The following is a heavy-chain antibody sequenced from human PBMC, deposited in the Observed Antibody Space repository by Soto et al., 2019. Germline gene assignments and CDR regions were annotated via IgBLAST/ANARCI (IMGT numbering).Heavy chain of an antibody. J-gene: IGHJ5*02. CDR2: IFPSDSQT. D-gene: IGHD3-10*01. CDR3: ARTDYYGSGSSLGWFDP. V-gene: IGHV5-51*01. CDR1: GYRFASYW. Sequence: PGESLKISCKGSGYRFASYWISWVRQMPGKGLEWMGIIFPSDSQTKYSPSFQGQVTISADMSISTAYLQWTSLEASDTAMYYCARTDYYGSGSSLGWFDPWGQGTLVTVSS.